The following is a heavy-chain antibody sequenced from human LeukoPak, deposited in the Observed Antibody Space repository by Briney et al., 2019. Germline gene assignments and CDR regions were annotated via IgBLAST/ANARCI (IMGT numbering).Heavy chain of an antibody. CDR2: ISYDGSLK. J-gene: IGHJ6*02. D-gene: IGHD6-19*01. V-gene: IGHV3-30*18. Sequence: PGGSLRLSCAASGFTFTSYGMHWVRQAPGKGLEWVAIISYDGSLKNYADSVKGRFTISRDNSRNTLYLQMNNLRAGDTAVYYCAKALAYSSGYLKWGENSEDYYYYYAMDVWGQGTTVTVSS. CDR3: AKALAYSSGYLKWGENSEDYYYYYAMDV. CDR1: GFTFTSYG.